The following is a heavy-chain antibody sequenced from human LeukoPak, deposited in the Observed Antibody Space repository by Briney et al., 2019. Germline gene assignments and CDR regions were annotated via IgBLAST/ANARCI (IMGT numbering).Heavy chain of an antibody. J-gene: IGHJ4*02. V-gene: IGHV1-3*01. Sequence: GASVKVSCKASGYTFTSYAMHWVRQAPGQRLEWMGWINAGNGNTKYSQKFQGRVTITRDTSASTAYMELSSLRSEDTAVHYCARGYSYGLFDYWGQGTLVTVSS. CDR2: INAGNGNT. D-gene: IGHD5-18*01. CDR1: GYTFTSYA. CDR3: ARGYSYGLFDY.